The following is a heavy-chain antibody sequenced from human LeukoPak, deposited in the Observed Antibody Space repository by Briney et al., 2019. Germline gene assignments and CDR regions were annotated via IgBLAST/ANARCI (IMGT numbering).Heavy chain of an antibody. CDR1: GYTFTSYG. D-gene: IGHD6-19*01. V-gene: IGHV1-18*01. J-gene: IGHJ5*02. Sequence: ASVKVSCKASGYTFTSYGISWVRHAPGQGLEWMGWISAYNGNTNYAQKLQGRVTMTTDTPTSTAYMELRSLRSDDTAVYYCASADSSGWYPPWFDPWGQGTLVTVSS. CDR3: ASADSSGWYPPWFDP. CDR2: ISAYNGNT.